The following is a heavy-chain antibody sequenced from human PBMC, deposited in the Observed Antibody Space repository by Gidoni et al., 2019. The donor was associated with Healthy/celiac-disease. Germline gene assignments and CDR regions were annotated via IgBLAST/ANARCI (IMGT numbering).Heavy chain of an antibody. CDR1: GGTFSSYA. Sequence: QVQLVQSAAEVTKPGSSVKVSCKSSGGTFSSYAISWVRQAPGQGLEWMGGIIPTFGTANYAQKFQGRVTITADESTSTAYMELSSLRSEDTAVYYCAREGVAARPSPRFDPWGQGTLVTVSS. CDR3: AREGVAARPSPRFDP. D-gene: IGHD6-6*01. J-gene: IGHJ5*02. CDR2: IIPTFGTA. V-gene: IGHV1-69*01.